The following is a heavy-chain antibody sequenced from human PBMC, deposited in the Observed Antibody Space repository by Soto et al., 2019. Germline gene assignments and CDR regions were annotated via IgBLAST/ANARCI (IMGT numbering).Heavy chain of an antibody. CDR2: INPYNGKT. J-gene: IGHJ5*02. Sequence: ASVKVSCKASGYTFTTYGISWVRQAPGQGPEWVGWINPYNGKTKYAQKIQGRVTMTTDTSTSTAYMELRSLRSDDTAVYYCARSRIVVVPAADSNNWFDPWGQGTLVTVSS. CDR1: GYTFTTYG. D-gene: IGHD2-2*01. CDR3: ARSRIVVVPAADSNNWFDP. V-gene: IGHV1-18*01.